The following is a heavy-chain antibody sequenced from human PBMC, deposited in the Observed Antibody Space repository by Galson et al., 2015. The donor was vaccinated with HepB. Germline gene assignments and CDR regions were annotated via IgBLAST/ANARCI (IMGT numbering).Heavy chain of an antibody. J-gene: IGHJ6*02. D-gene: IGHD1-7*01. CDR1: GYSFTSYW. CDR3: ARYTTPSLGTTRGRSEYYYYGMDV. Sequence: QSGAEVKKPGESLRISCKGSGYSFTSYWIGWVRQMPGKGLEWMGRIDPSDSYTNYSPSFQGHVTISADKSISTAYLQWSSLKASDTAMYYCARYTTPSLGTTRGRSEYYYYGMDVWGQGTTVTVSS. CDR2: IDPSDSYT. V-gene: IGHV5-10-1*01.